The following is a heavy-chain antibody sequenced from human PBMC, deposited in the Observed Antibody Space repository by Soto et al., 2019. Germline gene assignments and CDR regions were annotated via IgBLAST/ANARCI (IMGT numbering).Heavy chain of an antibody. D-gene: IGHD2-21*02. Sequence: PGGSLRLSCSASGFTFRYNWMHWVRQAPGQGLVWVSRIHSDGSSTTYADSVKGRFTISRDNAKNTLYLQMNSLRAEDTAVYYCARGDRGAFDLWGQGTMVTVSS. V-gene: IGHV3-74*01. J-gene: IGHJ3*01. CDR1: GFTFRYNW. CDR2: IHSDGSST. CDR3: ARGDRGAFDL.